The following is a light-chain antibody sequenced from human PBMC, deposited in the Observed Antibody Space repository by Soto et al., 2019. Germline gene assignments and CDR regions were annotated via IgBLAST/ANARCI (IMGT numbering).Light chain of an antibody. CDR1: SSDIGGYNY. CDR2: DVT. J-gene: IGLJ2*01. Sequence: QSALTQPRSVSGSPGQSVTISCTGTSSDIGGYNYVSWYQQHPGKAPKLMIYDVTKRPSGVPNRFSGSKSGNTASLTISGLQADDEADYYCCSFAGTYPLFGGGTKVTVL. CDR3: CSFAGTYPL. V-gene: IGLV2-11*01.